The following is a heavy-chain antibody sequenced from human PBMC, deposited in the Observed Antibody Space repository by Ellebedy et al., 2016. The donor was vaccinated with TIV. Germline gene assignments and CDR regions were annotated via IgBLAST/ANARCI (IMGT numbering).Heavy chain of an antibody. CDR2: IWYDGSNK. Sequence: GESLKISCAASGFTFSSYGMHWVRQAPGKGLEWVAVIWYDGSNKYYADSVKGRFTISRDNSKNTLYLQMNSLRAEDTAVYYCARSLYDSSGYYWDWFDPWGQGTLVTVSS. J-gene: IGHJ5*02. CDR3: ARSLYDSSGYYWDWFDP. V-gene: IGHV3-33*01. D-gene: IGHD3-22*01. CDR1: GFTFSSYG.